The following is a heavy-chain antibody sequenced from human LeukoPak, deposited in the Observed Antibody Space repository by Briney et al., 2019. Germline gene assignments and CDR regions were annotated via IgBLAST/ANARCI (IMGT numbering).Heavy chain of an antibody. Sequence: GGSLRLSCAASGFTFDGYAMHWVRQAPGKGLEWVSGISWNSGSIGYADSVKGRFTISRDNAKNSLYLQMNSLRAEDTALYYCAKDSDTADGGYFDYWGQGTLVTVSS. CDR2: ISWNSGSI. V-gene: IGHV3-9*01. D-gene: IGHD5-18*01. CDR3: AKDSDTADGGYFDY. J-gene: IGHJ4*02. CDR1: GFTFDGYA.